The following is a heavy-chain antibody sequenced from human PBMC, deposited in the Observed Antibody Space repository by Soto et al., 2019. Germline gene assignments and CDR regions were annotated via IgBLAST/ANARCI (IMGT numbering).Heavy chain of an antibody. J-gene: IGHJ3*02. V-gene: IGHV4-39*01. CDR3: ATPDGSTGLGELSPPAI. CDR2: IYYSGST. CDR1: GGSISSSSYY. Sequence: QLQLQESGPGLVKPSETLSLTCTVSGGSISSSSYYWGWIRQPPGKGLEWIGSIYYSGSTYYNPSLKSRVTISVDTSKNQSSLKLSTVTDADTAVYYCATPDGSTGLGELSPPAIWGQGTMVTVSS. D-gene: IGHD3-16*02.